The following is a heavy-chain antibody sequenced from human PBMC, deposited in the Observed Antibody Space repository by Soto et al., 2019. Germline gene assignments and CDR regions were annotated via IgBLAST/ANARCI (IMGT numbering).Heavy chain of an antibody. CDR1: GGSISSYY. J-gene: IGHJ4*02. D-gene: IGHD1-7*01. CDR3: ARGTSVSYYFDY. Sequence: SETLSLTCTVSGGSISSYYWSWIRQPPGKGLEWIGYIYYSGSANYNPSLKSRVTISVDTSKNQFSLKLSSVTAADTAVYYCARGTSVSYYFDYWGQGTLVTVSS. V-gene: IGHV4-59*01. CDR2: IYYSGSA.